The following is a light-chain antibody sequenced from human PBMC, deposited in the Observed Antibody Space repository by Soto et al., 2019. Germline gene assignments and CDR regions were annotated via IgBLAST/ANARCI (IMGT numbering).Light chain of an antibody. CDR3: QQYQGDTWT. CDR1: PHIERC. J-gene: IGKJ1*01. V-gene: IGKV1-5*01. CDR2: DVS. Sequence: DGQMTHSPSTAPASVGDRVRLPCPASPHIERCQACYQQKPGNAPKLLLHDVSTFERAVLSRFRARGSATEFTLTISDLQPDDFATYYCQQYQGDTWTVGQGTKVDIK.